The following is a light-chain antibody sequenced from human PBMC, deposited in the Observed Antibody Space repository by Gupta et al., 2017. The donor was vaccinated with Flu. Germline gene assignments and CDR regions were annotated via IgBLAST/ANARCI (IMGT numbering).Light chain of an antibody. CDR2: SDG. CDR1: RSNIVSNP. J-gene: IGLJ3*02. Sequence: SVMTPPPSASGTPGQRAITSCSASRSNIVSNPVNCYQQHPGTAPNLLIYSDGERPSGVPVRFSGSKSNTSASLAISGLQSEDEADYYCASWDDNVNIWVFGGGTKLTVL. V-gene: IGLV1-44*01. CDR3: ASWDDNVNIWV.